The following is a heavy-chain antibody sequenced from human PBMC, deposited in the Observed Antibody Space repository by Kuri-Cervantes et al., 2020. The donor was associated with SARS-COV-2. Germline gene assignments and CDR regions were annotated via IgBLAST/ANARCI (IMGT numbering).Heavy chain of an antibody. CDR2: IYYSGST. CDR3: AGHDYYYYMDV. V-gene: IGHV4-59*01. J-gene: IGHJ6*03. CDR1: GGSISSYY. Sequence: SETLSLTCTVSGGSISSYYWSWIRQPPGKGLEWIGYIYYSGSTNYNPSLKSRVTISVDTSKNQFSLKLSSVTAADTAVYYCAGHDYYYYMDVWGKGTTVTVSS. D-gene: IGHD3-16*01.